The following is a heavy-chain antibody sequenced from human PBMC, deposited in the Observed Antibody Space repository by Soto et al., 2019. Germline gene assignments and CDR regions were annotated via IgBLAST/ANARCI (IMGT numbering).Heavy chain of an antibody. J-gene: IGHJ4*01. CDR1: GGLISKYS. D-gene: IGHD5-12*01. CDR3: ATIRVRGGPLRFED. CDR2: VLPISGST. V-gene: IGHV1-69*06. Sequence: QVQLVQSGAEVRKPGSSVKVSCKTSGGLISKYSFNWVRQAPGQGLEWMGGVLPISGSTDYDQKFQGRLTITADSSTSTVYMELSRLRSDDTANYYCATIRVRGGPLRFEDGGQGMLISVSS.